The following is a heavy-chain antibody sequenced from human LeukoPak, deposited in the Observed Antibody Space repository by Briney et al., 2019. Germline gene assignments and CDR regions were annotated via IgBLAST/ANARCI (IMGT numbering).Heavy chain of an antibody. V-gene: IGHV1-69*13. D-gene: IGHD1-26*01. CDR1: GGTFSSYA. CDR3: ARTSGGATPNFDY. Sequence: SVKVSCKASGGTFSSYAISWVRQAPGQGLEWMGRIIPIFGTANYAQGFQGRVTIPADESTSTAYMELSSLRSEDTAVYYCARTSGGATPNFDYWGQGTLVTVSS. J-gene: IGHJ4*02. CDR2: IIPIFGTA.